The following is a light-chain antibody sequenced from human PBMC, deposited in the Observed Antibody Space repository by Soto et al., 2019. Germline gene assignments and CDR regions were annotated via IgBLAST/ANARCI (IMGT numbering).Light chain of an antibody. CDR2: AAS. Sequence: AIRMTQSPSSFSAYTGDRVTITCRASQGISSYLAWYQQKPGKAPKLLIYAASTLQSGVPSRFRVSVSGTDFTLTITCLQSEDFSPYFCQQYYSYPLVTFGPGTKVDIK. CDR1: QGISSY. J-gene: IGKJ3*01. V-gene: IGKV1-8*01. CDR3: QQYYSYPLVT.